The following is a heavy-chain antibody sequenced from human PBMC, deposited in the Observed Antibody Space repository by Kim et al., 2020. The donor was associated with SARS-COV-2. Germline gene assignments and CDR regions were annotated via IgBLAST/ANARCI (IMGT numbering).Heavy chain of an antibody. V-gene: IGHV1-18*01. CDR1: GYTFTSYG. CDR3: ARDRGIFGVVIIEIYYYYYGMDV. Sequence: ASVKVSCKASGYTFTSYGISWVRQAPGQGLEWMGWISAYNGNTNYAQKLQGRVTMTTDTSTSTAYMELRSLRSDDTAVYYCARDRGIFGVVIIEIYYYYYGMDVWGQGTTVTVSS. CDR2: ISAYNGNT. J-gene: IGHJ6*02. D-gene: IGHD3-3*01.